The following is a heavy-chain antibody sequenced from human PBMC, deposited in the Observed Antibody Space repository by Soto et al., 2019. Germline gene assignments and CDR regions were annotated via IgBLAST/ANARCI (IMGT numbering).Heavy chain of an antibody. J-gene: IGHJ2*01. Sequence: GGPRRLSCAAPGFTFSSYAMHWVRQAPGKGLEWVAVISYDGSNKYYADSVKGRFTISRDNSKNTLYLQMNSLRAEDTAVYYCARDPLWGTAMVLWYFDLWGRGTLVTVSS. CDR3: ARDPLWGTAMVLWYFDL. D-gene: IGHD5-18*01. CDR1: GFTFSSYA. CDR2: ISYDGSNK. V-gene: IGHV3-30-3*01.